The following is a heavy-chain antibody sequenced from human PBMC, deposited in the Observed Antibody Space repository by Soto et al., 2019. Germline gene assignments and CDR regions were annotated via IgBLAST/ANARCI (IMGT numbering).Heavy chain of an antibody. Sequence: GGSLRLSCAASGFTFSSYAMSWVRQAPGKGLEWVSAISGSGGSTYCADSVKGRFTISRDNSKNTLYLQMNSLRAEDTAVYYCAKVGKMYYYDSSGYLDYWGQGTLVTVSS. CDR2: ISGSGGST. V-gene: IGHV3-23*01. CDR1: GFTFSSYA. J-gene: IGHJ4*02. CDR3: AKVGKMYYYDSSGYLDY. D-gene: IGHD3-22*01.